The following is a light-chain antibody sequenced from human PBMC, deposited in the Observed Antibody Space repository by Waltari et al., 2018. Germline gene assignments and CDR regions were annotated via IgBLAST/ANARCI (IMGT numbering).Light chain of an antibody. J-gene: IGKJ4*01. Sequence: DIQMTQSPSSLSASVADRITITCRASQSINSYLSWYQQKPGKAPRLLINDASNLHSGVPSRFSGRGSGTDFTLSISNLQPEDFATYYCQQGYSTPLTFGGGTKVEIK. CDR2: DAS. CDR1: QSINSY. CDR3: QQGYSTPLT. V-gene: IGKV1-39*01.